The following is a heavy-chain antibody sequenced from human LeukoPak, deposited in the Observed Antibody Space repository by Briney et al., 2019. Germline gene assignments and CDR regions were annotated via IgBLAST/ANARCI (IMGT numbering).Heavy chain of an antibody. V-gene: IGHV4-39*01. CDR3: ATSPRYYYGSGSYYYYYMDV. CDR2: IYYSGST. D-gene: IGHD3-10*01. CDR1: GGSISSSSYY. J-gene: IGHJ6*03. Sequence: SETLSLTCTVSGGSISSSSYYWGWIRQPPGKGLEWIGFIYYSGSTYYNPSLKSRVTISVDTSKNQFSLKLSSVTAADTAVYYCATSPRYYYGSGSYYYYYMDVWGKGTTVTISS.